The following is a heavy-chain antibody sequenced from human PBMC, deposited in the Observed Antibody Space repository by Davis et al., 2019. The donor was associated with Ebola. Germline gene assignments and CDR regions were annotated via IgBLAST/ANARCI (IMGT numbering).Heavy chain of an antibody. Sequence: GESLKISCAASGFTFSSYSMNWVRQAPGKGLEWVSAISGSGGSTYYADSVKGRFTISRDNSKNTLYLQMNSLRAEDTAVYYCEGSGTTAGDVWGQGTTVTVSS. D-gene: IGHD3-10*01. CDR2: ISGSGGST. V-gene: IGHV3-23*01. CDR3: EGSGTTAGDV. CDR1: GFTFSSYS. J-gene: IGHJ6*02.